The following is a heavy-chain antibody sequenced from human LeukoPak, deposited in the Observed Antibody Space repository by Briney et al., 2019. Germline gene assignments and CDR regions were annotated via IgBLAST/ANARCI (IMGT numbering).Heavy chain of an antibody. V-gene: IGHV3-23*01. D-gene: IGHD2-8*01. CDR3: ARDRDRWSQ. J-gene: IGHJ4*02. Sequence: GGSLRLSCTASGFTFSSYIMSWVRQAPGKGLERVAGISGGGGNTYHADSVKGRFTISRENSKNTLYLQMNSLRAEDTAVYYCARDRDRWSQWGQGTLVTVSS. CDR1: GFTFSSYI. CDR2: ISGGGGNT.